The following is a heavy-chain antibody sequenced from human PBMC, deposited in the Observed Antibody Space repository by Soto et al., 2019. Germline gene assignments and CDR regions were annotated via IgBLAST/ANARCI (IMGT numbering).Heavy chain of an antibody. Sequence: QITLKESGPTLVKPTQTLTLNCTFSGFSLSTSGVGVGWIRQPPGKALEWLALIYWDDDTRYSPSLKSRLTITKDTSKNQVVLTMTNMDPVDTATYYCAHRLAATGLFDYWGQGTLVTVSS. CDR2: IYWDDDT. D-gene: IGHD6-13*01. V-gene: IGHV2-5*02. J-gene: IGHJ4*02. CDR3: AHRLAATGLFDY. CDR1: GFSLSTSGVG.